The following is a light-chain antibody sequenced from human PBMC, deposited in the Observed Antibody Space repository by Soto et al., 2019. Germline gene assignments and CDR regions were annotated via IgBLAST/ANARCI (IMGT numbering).Light chain of an antibody. V-gene: IGKV3-20*01. CDR2: GAS. J-gene: IGKJ4*01. CDR1: ESFTSSH. CDR3: QQYGSSPQLT. Sequence: IVLTQSPGTLSLSPGERATLSCRASESFTSSHLAWYQQKPGQAPILLIYGASNRATGIPDRFSGSGSGTDFTLTITRLEPEDFAVYYCQQYGSSPQLTFGGGTKVDIK.